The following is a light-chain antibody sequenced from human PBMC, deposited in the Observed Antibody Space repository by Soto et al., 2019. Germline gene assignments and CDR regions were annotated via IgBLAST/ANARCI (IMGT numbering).Light chain of an antibody. CDR1: SSDVGSYNL. CDR2: EGS. J-gene: IGLJ1*01. CDR3: CSYAGSSTPYV. Sequence: QSVLTQPASVSGSPGQSITMSGTGTSSDVGSYNLVSWYQQHPGKAPKLMIYEGSKRPSGVSNRFSGSKSGNTASLTISGLQAEDEADYYCCSYAGSSTPYVFGTGTKVTVL. V-gene: IGLV2-23*01.